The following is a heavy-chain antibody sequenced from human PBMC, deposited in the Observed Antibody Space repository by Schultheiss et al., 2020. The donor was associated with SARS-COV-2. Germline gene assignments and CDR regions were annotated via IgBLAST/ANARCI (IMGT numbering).Heavy chain of an antibody. J-gene: IGHJ6*03. V-gene: IGHV4-61*08. CDR2: INHSGST. D-gene: IGHD1-26*01. Sequence: SETLSLTCTVSGGSISSGGYYWSWIRQHPGKGLEWIGEINHSGSTNYNPSLKSRVTISVDTSKNQFSLKLSSVTAADTAVYYCARGGSYRVYYYYYMDVWGKGTTVTVSS. CDR1: GGSISSGGYY. CDR3: ARGGSYRVYYYYYMDV.